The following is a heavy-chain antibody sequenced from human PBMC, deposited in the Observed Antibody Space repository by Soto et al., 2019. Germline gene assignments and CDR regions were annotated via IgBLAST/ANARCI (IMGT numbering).Heavy chain of an antibody. J-gene: IGHJ5*02. D-gene: IGHD1-7*01. CDR3: AKQSPYQLLSWLDP. CDR2: ISAGGGNT. V-gene: IGHV3-23*01. Sequence: EVQLLESGGGLVQPGGFLRLSCAASGFSFSTYAMSWVRQAPGKGLEWVSGISAGGGNTYYADSVRGRFTISRDNSKNTVGLQISSLRAEDTALFYWAKQSPYQLLSWLDPWGLGTLVTVSS. CDR1: GFSFSTYA.